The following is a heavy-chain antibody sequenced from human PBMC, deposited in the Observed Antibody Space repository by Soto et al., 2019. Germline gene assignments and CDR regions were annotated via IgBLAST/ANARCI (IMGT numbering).Heavy chain of an antibody. D-gene: IGHD2-15*01. CDR2: INPSSGRT. J-gene: IGHJ6*02. V-gene: IGHV1-46*01. CDR3: ARDHNFGFILYAMDV. CDR1: GYTFTRYS. Sequence: QVQLVQSGAEVKKPGASVRVSCKASGYTFTRYSMHWVRQAPGQGLEWMGIINPSSGRTSYAQNFQGRVTMTSDTSTSIVYMEMSSLKSEDTAVYYCARDHNFGFILYAMDVWGQGTTVTVSS.